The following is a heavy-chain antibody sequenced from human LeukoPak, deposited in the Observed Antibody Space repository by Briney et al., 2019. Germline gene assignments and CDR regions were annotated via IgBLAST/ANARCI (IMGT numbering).Heavy chain of an antibody. V-gene: IGHV3-48*01. CDR1: GFTFSTCN. Sequence: PGGSLRLSCAASGFTFSTCNMNWVRQAPGKGLEWVSFISTSSSTIYDADSVKGRFTISRDNAKNSLYLQMNSLRAEDTAVYYCAREDSRYSSSQRDYYYYLDVWGKGTTVTVSS. CDR3: AREDSRYSSSQRDYYYYLDV. J-gene: IGHJ6*03. CDR2: ISTSSSTI. D-gene: IGHD6-13*01.